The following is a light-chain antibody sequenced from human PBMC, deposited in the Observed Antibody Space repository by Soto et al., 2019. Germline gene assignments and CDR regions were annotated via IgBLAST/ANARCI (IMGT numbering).Light chain of an antibody. V-gene: IGKV3-11*01. Sequence: EIVMTQSPATLSVSPGARATLSCRASQSVSSSLAWYQQKPGQAPRLLIYDASNRATGIPARFSGSGSGTDFTLTISRLEPEDFAVYYCQQRSNWPLLTFGGGTKVDIK. CDR1: QSVSSS. CDR3: QQRSNWPLLT. CDR2: DAS. J-gene: IGKJ4*01.